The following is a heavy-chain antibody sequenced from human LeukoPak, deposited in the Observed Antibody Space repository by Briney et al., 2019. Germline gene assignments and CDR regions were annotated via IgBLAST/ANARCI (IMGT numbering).Heavy chain of an antibody. CDR3: AKQAGWGGYFSFLPFDF. CDR1: GFTFSDYY. D-gene: IGHD3-3*01. V-gene: IGHV3-11*01. J-gene: IGHJ4*02. Sequence: GGSLRLSCAASGFTFSDYYMSWIRQAPGKGLEWVSYISSSDTTMYYADSVKGRFTISRDNSKNTLYLQMNSLRAEGTAVYFCAKQAGWGGYFSFLPFDFWGRGTLVTVSS. CDR2: ISSSDTTM.